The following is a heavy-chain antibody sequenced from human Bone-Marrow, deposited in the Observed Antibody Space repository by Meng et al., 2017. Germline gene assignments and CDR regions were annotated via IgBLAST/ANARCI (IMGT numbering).Heavy chain of an antibody. CDR3: ARDPGTNWNDDSYYYYGMDV. CDR1: GYTFTSYG. Sequence: ASVKVSCKASGYTFTSYGISWVRQAPGQGLEWMGWISAYNGNTNYAQKLQGRVTMTTDTSTSTAYMELRSLRSDDTAVYYCARDPGTNWNDDSYYYYGMDVWGQGTTVTVSS. D-gene: IGHD1-1*01. V-gene: IGHV1-18*01. J-gene: IGHJ6*02. CDR2: ISAYNGNT.